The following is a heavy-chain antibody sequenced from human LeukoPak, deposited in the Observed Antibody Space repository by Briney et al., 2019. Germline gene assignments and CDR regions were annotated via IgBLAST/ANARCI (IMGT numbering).Heavy chain of an antibody. V-gene: IGHV4-59*01. Sequence: SETLSLTCTVSGASISSFYWSWTRQSPGKGLEWIGYIYYSGSTNYNPSLKSRVTISIDTSKNQFSLKLSSVTAADTAVYYCARGTFRGSYSIYFDYWGQGTLVAVSS. CDR3: ARGTFRGSYSIYFDY. CDR1: GASISSFY. D-gene: IGHD1-26*01. CDR2: IYYSGST. J-gene: IGHJ4*02.